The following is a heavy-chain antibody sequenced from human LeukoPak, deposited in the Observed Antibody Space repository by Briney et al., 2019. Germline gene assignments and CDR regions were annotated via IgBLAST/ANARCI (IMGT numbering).Heavy chain of an antibody. V-gene: IGHV3-11*04. CDR3: ARDGGDIAVAVYFDY. J-gene: IGHJ4*02. CDR1: GFTFDDYG. D-gene: IGHD6-19*01. Sequence: PGGSLRLSCAASGFTFDDYGMSWIRQAPGKGLEWVSYISSSGSTIYYADSVKGRFTISRDNAKNSLYLQMNSLRAEDTAVYYCARDGGDIAVAVYFDYWGQGTLVTVSS. CDR2: ISSSGSTI.